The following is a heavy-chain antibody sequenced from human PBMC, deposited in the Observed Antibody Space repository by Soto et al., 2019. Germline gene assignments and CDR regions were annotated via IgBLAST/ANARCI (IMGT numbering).Heavy chain of an antibody. CDR2: IYSGGST. CDR3: ARVIRTMYGMDV. V-gene: IGHV3-53*02. CDR1: GFTVSSNY. J-gene: IGHJ6*04. Sequence: EVQLVETGGGLIQPGGSLRLSCAASGFTVSSNYMSCVRQAPGKGLEWVSVIYSGGSTYYADSVKGRFTITSDNSKNTLYHQMKRLRAEDTAVYYCARVIRTMYGMDVWGEGTTVTVSS. D-gene: IGHD3-3*01.